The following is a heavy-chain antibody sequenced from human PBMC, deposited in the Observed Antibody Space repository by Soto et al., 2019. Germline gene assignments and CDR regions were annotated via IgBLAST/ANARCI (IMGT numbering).Heavy chain of an antibody. V-gene: IGHV3-23*01. CDR2: ISGSGGST. CDR3: AKEAWVRWLQPPWFDY. J-gene: IGHJ4*02. Sequence: GGSLRLSCAASGFTFSSYAMSWVRQAPGKGLEWVSAISGSGGSTYYADSVKGRFTISRDNSKNTLYLQMNSLRAEDTAVYYCAKEAWVRWLQPPWFDYWGQGTLVTVSS. D-gene: IGHD5-12*01. CDR1: GFTFSSYA.